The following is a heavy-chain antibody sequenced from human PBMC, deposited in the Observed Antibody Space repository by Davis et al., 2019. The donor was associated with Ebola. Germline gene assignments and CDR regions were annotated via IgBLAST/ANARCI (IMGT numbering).Heavy chain of an antibody. V-gene: IGHV3-7*03. CDR1: GFTFSRYW. D-gene: IGHD3-16*02. Sequence: SLKIPCAAPGFTFSRYWMSRVRQAPGKGLEWVANIKQDGSEKYYVDSVKGGFTISRDNAKNSLYLQMNSLRAEDTAVYYCARGGYVWGSYRYDPFDYWGQGTLVTVSS. CDR3: ARGGYVWGSYRYDPFDY. CDR2: IKQDGSEK. J-gene: IGHJ4*02.